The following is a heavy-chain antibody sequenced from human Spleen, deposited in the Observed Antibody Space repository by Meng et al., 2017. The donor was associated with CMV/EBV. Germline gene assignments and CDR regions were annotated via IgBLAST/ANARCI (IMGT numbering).Heavy chain of an antibody. J-gene: IGHJ3*02. CDR2: VSGSGGST. V-gene: IGHV3-23*01. D-gene: IGHD3-10*01. CDR1: GFTVSPNH. Sequence: GESLKISCAASGFTVSPNHMSWVRQAPGKGLEWVSVVSGSGGSTHYADSVKGRFTISRDNSKNLLYLLMNNLRAEDTALYYCAKDLALLWFGERGAFDIWGQGTMVTVSS. CDR3: AKDLALLWFGERGAFDI.